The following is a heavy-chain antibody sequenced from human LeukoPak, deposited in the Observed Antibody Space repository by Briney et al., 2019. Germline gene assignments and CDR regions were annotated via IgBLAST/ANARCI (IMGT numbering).Heavy chain of an antibody. CDR1: GFTFSSYW. J-gene: IGHJ4*02. CDR3: ARERQNKDFWSGGDY. D-gene: IGHD3-3*01. Sequence: GGSLRLSCAASGFTFSSYWMSWVRQAPGKGLEWVANIKQDGSEKYYVDSVKGRFTISRDNAKNSLYLQMNTLRPEDTVVYYCARERQNKDFWSGGDYWGQGTLVTVTS. V-gene: IGHV3-7*01. CDR2: IKQDGSEK.